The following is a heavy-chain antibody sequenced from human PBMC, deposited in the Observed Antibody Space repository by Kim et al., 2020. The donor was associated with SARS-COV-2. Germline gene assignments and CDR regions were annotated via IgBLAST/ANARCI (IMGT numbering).Heavy chain of an antibody. V-gene: IGHV4-34*01. CDR3: ARDSSWEGIGY. J-gene: IGHJ4*02. CDR1: GGSFSGYY. Sequence: SETLSLTCAVYGGSFSGYYWSWIRQPPGKGLEWIGEINHSGSTNYNPSLKSRVTISVDTSKNQFSLKLSSVTAADTAVYYCARDSSWEGIGYWGQGTLVTVSS. D-gene: IGHD6-13*01. CDR2: INHSGST.